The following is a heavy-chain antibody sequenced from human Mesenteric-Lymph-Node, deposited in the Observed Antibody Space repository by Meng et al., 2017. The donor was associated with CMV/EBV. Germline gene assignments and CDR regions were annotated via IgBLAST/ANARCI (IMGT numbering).Heavy chain of an antibody. CDR2: TRYDGTIK. D-gene: IGHD3-3*01. V-gene: IGHV3-30*02. CDR3: AKSITASGVIALFDY. CDR1: GFTFSAYA. Sequence: GESLKISCAASGFTFSAYAMHWVRQAPGKGLEWVSFTRYDGTIKYYADSVKGRFTISRDNSKNMLYLQMNSLRGEDTAVYHCAKSITASGVIALFDYWGQGALVTVSS. J-gene: IGHJ4*02.